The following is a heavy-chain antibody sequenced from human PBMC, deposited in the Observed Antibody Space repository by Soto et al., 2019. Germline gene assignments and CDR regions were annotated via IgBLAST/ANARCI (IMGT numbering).Heavy chain of an antibody. CDR1: GGSISSGDYY. CDR2: IYYSGST. CDR3: ARESYYYDSSGLTITE. J-gene: IGHJ4*02. Sequence: SETLSLTCTVSGGSISSGDYYWSWIRQPPGKGLEWIGYIYYSGSTYYNPSLKSRVTISVDTSKNQFSLKLSSVTAADTAVYYCARESYYYDSSGLTITEWGQGTLVTVSS. D-gene: IGHD3-22*01. V-gene: IGHV4-30-4*01.